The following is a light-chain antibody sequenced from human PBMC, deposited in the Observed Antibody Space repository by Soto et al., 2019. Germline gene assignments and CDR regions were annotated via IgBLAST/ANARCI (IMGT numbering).Light chain of an antibody. Sequence: DIKMTQSPSSLSASVGDRVTITCRASQGISNSLAWYQQKPGKVPTLLITAASTLRLGVPSRFRGSGSGTDFTLTISSLQPEDAATYYCQGYNHGSTFGPGTKVDI. J-gene: IGKJ1*01. CDR3: QGYNHGST. CDR2: AAS. CDR1: QGISNS. V-gene: IGKV1-27*01.